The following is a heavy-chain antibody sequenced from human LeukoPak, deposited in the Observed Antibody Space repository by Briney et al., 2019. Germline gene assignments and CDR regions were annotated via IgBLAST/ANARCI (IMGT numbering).Heavy chain of an antibody. J-gene: IGHJ6*03. CDR2: INHSGST. V-gene: IGHV4-34*01. D-gene: IGHD1-26*01. CDR1: GGSFSHYY. CDR3: ARGVGWPHTISYYYYYMDV. Sequence: SETLSLTCAVYGGSFSHYYYSWIRQPPGKGLEWIGEINHSGSTNYNPSLKSRVTMSVDTSKNQFSLNLSSVTAADAAVYYSARGVGWPHTISYYYYYMDVWGKGTPVTVSS.